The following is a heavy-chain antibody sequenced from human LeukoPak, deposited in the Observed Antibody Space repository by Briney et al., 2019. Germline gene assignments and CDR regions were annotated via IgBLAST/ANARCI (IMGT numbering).Heavy chain of an antibody. J-gene: IGHJ1*01. V-gene: IGHV4-59*01. CDR1: GGSISSYY. Sequence: PSETLSLTCTVSGGSISSYYWSWIRQPPGKGLEWIGYIYYSGSTNYNPSLKSRVTISVDTSKNQFSLKLSSVTAADTAVYYCARDGFTGEYFQHWGQGTLVTVSS. CDR2: IYYSGST. D-gene: IGHD3-10*01. CDR3: ARDGFTGEYFQH.